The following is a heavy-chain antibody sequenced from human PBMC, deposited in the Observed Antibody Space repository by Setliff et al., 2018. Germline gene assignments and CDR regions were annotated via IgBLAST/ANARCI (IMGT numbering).Heavy chain of an antibody. CDR3: ARVSGFLYIDV. Sequence: SETLSLTCIVSGDSISSRTNYWSWIRQPAGEGLEWIGHIYTSWSTNYNPSLQSRVTISLDTSKNQFSLKLSSVTAADTAVYYCARVSGFLYIDVWGKGTTVTVSS. CDR2: IYTSWST. V-gene: IGHV4-61*09. J-gene: IGHJ6*03. CDR1: GDSISSRTNY. D-gene: IGHD3-3*01.